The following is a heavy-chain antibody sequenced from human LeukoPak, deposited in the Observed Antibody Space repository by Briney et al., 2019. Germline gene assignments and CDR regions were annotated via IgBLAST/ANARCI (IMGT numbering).Heavy chain of an antibody. CDR2: ISGSGGST. J-gene: IGHJ4*02. CDR3: AKTRNSYGKYYFDY. D-gene: IGHD5-18*01. Sequence: GGSLRLSCAASGFTFSSYSINWVRQAPGKGLEWVSAISGSGGSTYYADSVKGRFTISRDNSKNTLYLQMNSLRAEDTAVYYCAKTRNSYGKYYFDYWGQGTLVTVSS. CDR1: GFTFSSYS. V-gene: IGHV3-23*01.